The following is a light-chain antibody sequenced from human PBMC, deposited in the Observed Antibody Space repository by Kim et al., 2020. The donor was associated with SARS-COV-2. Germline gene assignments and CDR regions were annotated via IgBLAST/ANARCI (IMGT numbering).Light chain of an antibody. Sequence: PGRAVTITCPSSTGTATSGYYPNWFQQKPENAPRALIYSTSNKPSWTPARFSGSLLGGKAALTLSGVQPEDEAEYYCLLYYGGAQVFGGGTQLTVL. CDR1: TGTATSGYY. CDR2: STS. CDR3: LLYYGGAQV. J-gene: IGLJ2*01. V-gene: IGLV7-43*01.